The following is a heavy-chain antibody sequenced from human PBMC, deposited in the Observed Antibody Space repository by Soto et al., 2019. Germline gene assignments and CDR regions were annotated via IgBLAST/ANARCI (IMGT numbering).Heavy chain of an antibody. CDR2: INSDGSST. V-gene: IGHV3-74*01. CDR1: GFTFSTYW. Sequence: EVQLVESGGGLVQPGGSLRLSCAASGFTFSTYWMHWVRQAPGKGLVWVSRINSDGSSTNYADSVKGRFTISRDNAENTLYLEINNLRAEDTAVYYCARDYYTRLGHCSGGGCPLDHWGQGTLVTVSS. D-gene: IGHD2-15*01. J-gene: IGHJ4*02. CDR3: ARDYYTRLGHCSGGGCPLDH.